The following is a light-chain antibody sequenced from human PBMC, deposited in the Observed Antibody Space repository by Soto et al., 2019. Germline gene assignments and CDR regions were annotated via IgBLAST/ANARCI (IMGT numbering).Light chain of an antibody. Sequence: EIVLTQSPGTLSLSPGERATLSCRASQSVSSNYLAWYQQKPGQAPRVLIYGASSRATGIPDRFSGGGSGTDFTLTISTLEPEDFAVYYCQQYGSSLFTFGPGTKVDIK. V-gene: IGKV3-20*01. CDR2: GAS. J-gene: IGKJ3*01. CDR3: QQYGSSLFT. CDR1: QSVSSNY.